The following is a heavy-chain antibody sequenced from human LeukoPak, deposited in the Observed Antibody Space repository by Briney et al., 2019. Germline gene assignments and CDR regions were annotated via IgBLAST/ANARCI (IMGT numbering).Heavy chain of an antibody. Sequence: GGSLRLSCAASGFTFSNAWMSWVRQAPGKGLEWVGRIKSKTDGGTADYAAPVKGRFTISRDDSKNTLYLQMNSLKTEDTAVYYCTTGITMVRGVIHLIDYWGQGTLVTVSS. V-gene: IGHV3-15*01. CDR1: GFTFSNAW. CDR3: TTGITMVRGVIHLIDY. J-gene: IGHJ4*02. CDR2: IKSKTDGGTA. D-gene: IGHD3-10*01.